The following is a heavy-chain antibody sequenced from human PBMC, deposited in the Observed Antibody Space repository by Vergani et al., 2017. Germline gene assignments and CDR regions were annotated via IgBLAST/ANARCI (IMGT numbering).Heavy chain of an antibody. D-gene: IGHD2-8*01. CDR2: INHSGST. CDR3: ARGYCTNSICRGKVDS. Sequence: QVQLQQWGAGLLKPSETLSLTCAVYGGSFSGYYWSWIRQPPGKGLEWIGEINHSGSTNYNPSLKSRVTISVDTSKNQFSLRLSSVTAADTAVYYCARGYCTNSICRGKVDSWGQGNLVTVSS. V-gene: IGHV4-34*01. CDR1: GGSFSGYY. J-gene: IGHJ4*02.